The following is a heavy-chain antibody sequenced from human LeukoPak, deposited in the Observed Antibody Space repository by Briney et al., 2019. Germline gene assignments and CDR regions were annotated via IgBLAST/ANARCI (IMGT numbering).Heavy chain of an antibody. Sequence: GGSLRLSCAASGFTFSSYEMNWVRQAPGKGLEWVSYISSSGSTIYYADSVKGRFTISRDNAKNSLYLQMNSLRAEDTALYYCAKDINYYDSSGYWGYFDYWGQGTLVTVSS. CDR1: GFTFSSYE. J-gene: IGHJ4*02. D-gene: IGHD3-22*01. CDR2: ISSSGSTI. CDR3: AKDINYYDSSGYWGYFDY. V-gene: IGHV3-48*03.